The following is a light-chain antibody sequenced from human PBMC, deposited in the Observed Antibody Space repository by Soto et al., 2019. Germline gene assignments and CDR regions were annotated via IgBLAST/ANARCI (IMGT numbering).Light chain of an antibody. J-gene: IGLJ1*01. CDR2: GNS. V-gene: IGLV1-40*01. CDR3: QSYDSSLSAYV. Sequence: ALAQPPSVSGAPGQKVTISCTGSSSNIGAGYDLHWYQQLPGTAPKLLLYGNSNRPSGVPDRFSGSKSGTSASLAITGLQAEDEADYYCQSYDSSLSAYVFGNGTKVTVL. CDR1: SSNIGAGYD.